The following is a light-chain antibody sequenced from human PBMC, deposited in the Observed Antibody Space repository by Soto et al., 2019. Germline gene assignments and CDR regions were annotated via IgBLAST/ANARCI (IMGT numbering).Light chain of an antibody. CDR3: QHYEASLKT. V-gene: IGKV3-20*01. CDR2: GAS. Sequence: IVLTQSPGTLSLSPGEIATLSCMASQSIISSYLAWYQQKPGQAPRLLIYGASNRATGIPDRISGSGAGTAFNLTVSRMEPEDFAVYYCQHYEASLKTFGQGTEVE. CDR1: QSIISSY. J-gene: IGKJ1*01.